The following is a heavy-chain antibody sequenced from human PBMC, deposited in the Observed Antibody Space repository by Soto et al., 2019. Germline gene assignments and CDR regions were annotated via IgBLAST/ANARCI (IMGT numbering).Heavy chain of an antibody. CDR2: IHFDGSTT. CDR3: ARESHANFDY. Sequence: QPGGSLRLSCAASGFTFSSYWMHWVRQVPGKGLVWVSRIHFDGSTTHYADSVKGRFTISKDNAKNSLYLQMDNLRADDTALYYCARESHANFDYWGQGTLVTVSS. D-gene: IGHD2-8*01. J-gene: IGHJ4*02. CDR1: GFTFSSYW. V-gene: IGHV3-74*01.